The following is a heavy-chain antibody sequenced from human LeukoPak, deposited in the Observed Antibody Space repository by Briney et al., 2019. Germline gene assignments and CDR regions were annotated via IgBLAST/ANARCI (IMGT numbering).Heavy chain of an antibody. CDR2: INPNSGGT. J-gene: IGHJ5*02. Sequence: SVKVSCKASGYTFTGYYMHWVRQAPAQGLEWMGWINPNSGGTNYAHKFQGRVTMTRDTSISTAYMELSRLRSDDTAVYYCARDSFLWLTWSCYFDPWGQGTLVTVSS. V-gene: IGHV1-2*02. D-gene: IGHD2-2*01. CDR3: ARDSFLWLTWSCYFDP. CDR1: GYTFTGYY.